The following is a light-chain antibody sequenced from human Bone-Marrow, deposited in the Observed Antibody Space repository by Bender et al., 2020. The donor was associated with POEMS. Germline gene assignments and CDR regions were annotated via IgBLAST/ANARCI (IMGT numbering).Light chain of an antibody. CDR3: SSYGGRYTDFV. Sequence: QSVLTQPPSASGTPGQSVIISCSGTDSNFGGNNVNWYQHLPGTAPRLVVYSNYQRPSGVSNRFSGSKSGNTASLTIAGLQAEDEADYYCSSYGGRYTDFVFGTGTRVTVL. J-gene: IGLJ1*01. CDR1: DSNFGGNN. V-gene: IGLV1-44*01. CDR2: SNY.